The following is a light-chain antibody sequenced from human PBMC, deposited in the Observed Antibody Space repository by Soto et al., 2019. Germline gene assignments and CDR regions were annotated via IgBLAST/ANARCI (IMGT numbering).Light chain of an antibody. Sequence: QSAPTQPASVSGSPGQSVTISCTGTSLSGGDYNSVSWYRQLPGEGPRLMPYWLRARPSGVSDRFSGAKSGDKASLTVSGLQAEDEADYYSSSYTSTRTYVFGTGTKVTVL. CDR2: WLR. J-gene: IGLJ1*01. CDR1: SLSGGDYNS. CDR3: SSYTSTRTYV. V-gene: IGLV2-14*01.